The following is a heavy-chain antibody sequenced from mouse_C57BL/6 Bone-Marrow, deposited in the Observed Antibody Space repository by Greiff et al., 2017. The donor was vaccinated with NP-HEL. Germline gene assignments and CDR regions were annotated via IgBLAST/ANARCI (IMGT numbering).Heavy chain of an antibody. CDR1: GFTFSDYG. D-gene: IGHD1-1*01. CDR2: ISSGSSTI. V-gene: IGHV5-17*01. J-gene: IGHJ3*01. Sequence: DVKLVESGGGLVKPGGSLKLSCAASGFTFSDYGMHWVRQAPEKGLEWVAYISSGSSTIYYADTVKGRFTISRDNAKNTLFLQMTSLRSEDTAMYYCARGGSNRFAYWGQGTLVTVSA. CDR3: ARGGSNRFAY.